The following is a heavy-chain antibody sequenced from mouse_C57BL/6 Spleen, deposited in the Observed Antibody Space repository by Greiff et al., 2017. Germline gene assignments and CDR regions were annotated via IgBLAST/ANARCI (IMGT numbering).Heavy chain of an antibody. CDR3: ARGGWLLSYFDY. CDR1: GYTFTDYY. D-gene: IGHD2-3*01. CDR2: INPNNGGT. Sequence: EVQLQQSGPELVKPGASVKISCKASGYTFTDYYMNWVKQSHGKSLEWIGDINPNNGGTSYKQKFKGKATLTVDKSSSTAYMELRSLTSEDSAVYYCARGGWLLSYFDYWGQGTTLTVSS. V-gene: IGHV1-26*01. J-gene: IGHJ2*01.